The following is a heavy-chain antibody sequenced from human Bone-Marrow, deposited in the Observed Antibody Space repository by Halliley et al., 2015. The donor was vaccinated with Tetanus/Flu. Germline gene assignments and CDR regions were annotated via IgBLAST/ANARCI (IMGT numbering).Heavy chain of an antibody. Sequence: PGKGGGWIGEINHRGTINSNPPLKSRVPMSVDTSKTQFSLKVNSLTAADTAVYYCARQGRGWNWGQGTLVTVSS. V-gene: IGHV4-34*01. CDR3: ARQGRGWN. D-gene: IGHD6-19*01. CDR2: INHRGTI. J-gene: IGHJ4*02.